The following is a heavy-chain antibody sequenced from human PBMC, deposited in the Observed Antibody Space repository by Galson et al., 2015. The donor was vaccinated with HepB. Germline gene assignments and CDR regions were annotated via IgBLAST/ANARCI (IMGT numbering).Heavy chain of an antibody. D-gene: IGHD2-8*01. CDR2: ISWDGGST. J-gene: IGHJ6*02. V-gene: IGHV3-43D*03. Sequence: SLRLSCAASGFTFDDYAMHWVRQAPGKGLEWVSLISWDGGSTYYADSVKGRFTISRDNSKNSLYLQMNSLRAEDTASYYCAKEYDPGAGYYGMDVWGQGTTVTVSS. CDR1: GFTFDDYA. CDR3: AKEYDPGAGYYGMDV.